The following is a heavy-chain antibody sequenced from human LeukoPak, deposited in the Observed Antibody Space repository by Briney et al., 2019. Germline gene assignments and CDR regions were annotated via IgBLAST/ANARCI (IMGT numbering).Heavy chain of an antibody. CDR3: ARGGTMIRVPLGV. V-gene: IGHV3-48*04. J-gene: IGHJ6*02. D-gene: IGHD3-10*01. CDR2: ISGSSSTI. CDR1: GFTFSSYW. Sequence: GGSLRLSCAASGFTFSSYWMTWVRQAPGKGLEWVSYISGSSSTIYYADSVRGRFTISRDNARNSLYLQMNSLRVEDTAVYYCARGGTMIRVPLGVWGQGTTVTVSS.